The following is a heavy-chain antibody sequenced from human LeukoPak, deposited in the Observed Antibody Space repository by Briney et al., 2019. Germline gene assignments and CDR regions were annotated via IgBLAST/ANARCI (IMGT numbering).Heavy chain of an antibody. V-gene: IGHV3-23*01. CDR3: AKTFIYSGSSPFDY. J-gene: IGHJ4*02. CDR1: GFTFSSYA. CDR2: TSGSGGST. Sequence: GGSLRLSCAASGFTFSSYAMSWVRQAPGKGLEWVSATSGSGGSTYYADSVKGRFTISRDNSKNTLYLQMNSLRAEDTAAYYCAKTFIYSGSSPFDYWGQGTLVTVSS. D-gene: IGHD1-26*01.